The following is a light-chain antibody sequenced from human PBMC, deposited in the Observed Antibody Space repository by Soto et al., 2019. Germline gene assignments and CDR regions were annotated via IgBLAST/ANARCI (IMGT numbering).Light chain of an antibody. V-gene: IGKV1-17*03. Sequence: DIQMTQSPSAMSASVGDRVTITCLARQGISNYLAWFQQKHGKVPKRLIYAASSLQSGVASRFSGSVSGTEFTLTISGLQPEDCATYYCLKHNSYPLSTCGQGTKMEIK. J-gene: IGKJ2*01. CDR3: LKHNSYPLST. CDR2: AAS. CDR1: QGISNY.